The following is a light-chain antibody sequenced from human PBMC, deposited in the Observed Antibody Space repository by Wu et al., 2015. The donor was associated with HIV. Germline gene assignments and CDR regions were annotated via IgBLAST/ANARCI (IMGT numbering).Light chain of an antibody. CDR3: QHYNNLPLT. Sequence: EIVLTQSPGILSLSPGERATLSCRASQSVRTNLAWYQQKPGQAPRLLIYGASTRATGFPARFSGSGSGTEFTLTISSLQSEDFAIYYCQHYNNLPLTFGGGTKVEIK. V-gene: IGKV3-15*01. J-gene: IGKJ4*01. CDR1: QSVRTN. CDR2: GAS.